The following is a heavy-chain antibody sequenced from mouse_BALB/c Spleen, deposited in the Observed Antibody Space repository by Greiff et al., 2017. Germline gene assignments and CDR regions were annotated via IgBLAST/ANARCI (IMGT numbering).Heavy chain of an antibody. J-gene: IGHJ1*01. CDR2: IDPENGDT. D-gene: IGHD1-1*01. Sequence: EVQLQQSGAELVRSGASVKLSCTASGFNIKDYYMHWVKQRPEQGLEWIGWIDPENGDTEYAPKFQGKATMTADTSSNTAYLQLSSLTSEDTAVYYCNAYYGSSPDVWGAGTTVTVSS. CDR1: GFNIKDYY. CDR3: NAYYGSSPDV. V-gene: IGHV14-4*02.